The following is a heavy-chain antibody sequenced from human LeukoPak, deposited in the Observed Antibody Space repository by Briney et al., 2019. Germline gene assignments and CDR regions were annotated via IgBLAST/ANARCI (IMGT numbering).Heavy chain of an antibody. J-gene: IGHJ3*02. CDR3: ARRPRITIFGNGAAAFDI. D-gene: IGHD3-3*01. CDR2: IEQDGSEK. Sequence: GGSLRLSCAASGFTFTTSLMSWVRQAPGKGLEWVANIEQDGSEKYYVDSVKGRFTISRDNAKNSLYLQMNSLRAEDTAVYYCARRPRITIFGNGAAAFDIWGQGTMVTVSS. V-gene: IGHV3-7*01. CDR1: GFTFTTSL.